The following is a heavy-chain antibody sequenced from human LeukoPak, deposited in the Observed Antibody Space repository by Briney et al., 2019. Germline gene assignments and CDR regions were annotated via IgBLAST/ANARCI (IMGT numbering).Heavy chain of an antibody. Sequence: GGSLRLSCEASGFTFDDYGMSWVRQPPGKGLEWVSGINRNGGSTDYADSVKGRFTISRDNAKNSHCLQMNSLRVEDTALYYCARGFRNGPFDCWGQGTLVTVSS. D-gene: IGHD2-8*01. V-gene: IGHV3-20*04. CDR1: GFTFDDYG. J-gene: IGHJ4*02. CDR2: INRNGGST. CDR3: ARGFRNGPFDC.